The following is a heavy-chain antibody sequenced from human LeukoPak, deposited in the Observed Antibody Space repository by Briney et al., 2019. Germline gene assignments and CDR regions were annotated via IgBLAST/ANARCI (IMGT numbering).Heavy chain of an antibody. CDR1: GYTFTGYY. V-gene: IGHV1-2*02. J-gene: IGHJ4*02. D-gene: IGHD5-18*01. CDR3: ARVHRTVRRGYSYGYGY. Sequence: ASVKVSCKASGYTFTGYYMHWVRQAPGQGLEWMGWINPNSGGTNYAQKFQGRVTMTRDTSISTAYMELSRLRSDDTAVYYCARVHRTVRRGYSYGYGYWGQGTLVTVSS. CDR2: INPNSGGT.